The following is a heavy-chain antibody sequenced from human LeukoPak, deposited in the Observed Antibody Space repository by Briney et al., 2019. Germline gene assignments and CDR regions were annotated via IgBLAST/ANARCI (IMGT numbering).Heavy chain of an antibody. D-gene: IGHD3-3*01. J-gene: IGHJ4*02. CDR2: IYTSGST. V-gene: IGHV4-61*09. CDR1: GGSISSGSYY. Sequence: PSETLSLTCTVSGGSISSGSYYWSWIRQPAGKGLEWIGHIYTSGSTKYNPSLKSRVTISADTSKNQFSLKLSSVTAADTAVYYCARIDFWSGYSSDYWGQGTLVTVSS. CDR3: ARIDFWSGYSSDY.